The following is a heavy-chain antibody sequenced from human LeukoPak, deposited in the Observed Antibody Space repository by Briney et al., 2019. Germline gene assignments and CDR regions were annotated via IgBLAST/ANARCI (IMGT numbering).Heavy chain of an antibody. CDR2: IKSDGTST. Sequence: GGSLRLSCAASGFTFSSYWMHWVRQAPGKGLVWVSHIKSDGTSTSYADSVKGRFTISRDNAKNTLYLQMNSLRAEDTAVYYCARDRGYTQDYWGQGTLVTVSS. CDR3: ARDRGYTQDY. J-gene: IGHJ4*02. D-gene: IGHD5-12*01. CDR1: GFTFSSYW. V-gene: IGHV3-74*01.